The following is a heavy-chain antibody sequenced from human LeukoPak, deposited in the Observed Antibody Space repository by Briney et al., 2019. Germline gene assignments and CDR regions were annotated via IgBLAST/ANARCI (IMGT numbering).Heavy chain of an antibody. CDR2: INPSGSST. CDR1: GYSFTSHY. J-gene: IGHJ5*02. Sequence: ASVKVSCKASGYSFTSHYMHWVRQAPGQGLEWLGLINPSGSSTLYAQKFQGRVAITRNTSISTAYMELSSLRSEDTAVYYCARSTYYDFWSGYYTRNWFDPWGQGTLVTVSS. V-gene: IGHV1-46*01. CDR3: ARSTYYDFWSGYYTRNWFDP. D-gene: IGHD3-3*01.